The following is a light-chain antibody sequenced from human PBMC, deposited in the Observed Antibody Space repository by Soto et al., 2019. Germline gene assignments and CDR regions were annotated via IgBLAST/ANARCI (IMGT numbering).Light chain of an antibody. V-gene: IGLV2-23*01. J-gene: IGLJ1*01. CDR3: CSYAGSATLYV. CDR1: SSDVGSYNL. Sequence: QSVLTQPASVSGSPGQSITISCTGTSSDVGSYNLVSWYQQHPGKAPKLMIYEGSKRPSGVSSRFSGSKSGNTASLTISGLQAEDEADYHCCSYAGSATLYVSGTGTMVTVL. CDR2: EGS.